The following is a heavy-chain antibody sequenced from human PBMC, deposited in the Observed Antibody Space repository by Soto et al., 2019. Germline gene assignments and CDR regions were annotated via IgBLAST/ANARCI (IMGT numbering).Heavy chain of an antibody. Sequence: SETLSLTCAVYGGSFSGYYWSWIRQPPGKGLEWIGEINHSGSTNYNPSLKSRVTISVDTSKNQFSLKLSSVTAADTAVYYCAREEGSGSAGYAFDIWGQGTMVTVSS. CDR1: GGSFSGYY. CDR3: AREEGSGSAGYAFDI. CDR2: INHSGST. V-gene: IGHV4-34*01. D-gene: IGHD3-10*01. J-gene: IGHJ3*02.